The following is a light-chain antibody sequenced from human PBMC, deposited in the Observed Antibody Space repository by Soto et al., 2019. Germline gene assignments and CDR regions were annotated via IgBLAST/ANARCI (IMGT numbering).Light chain of an antibody. CDR2: EVS. Sequence: QSALTQPPSASGSPGQSVTISCNGTSSDVGGYNYVSWYQQHPGKAPKLIIYEVSKRPSGVPDHFSGSKSGNTASLTVSGLQADDEADYYCSSYGGSNHVVFGGGTKVTVL. CDR3: SSYGGSNHVV. CDR1: SSDVGGYNY. J-gene: IGLJ2*01. V-gene: IGLV2-8*01.